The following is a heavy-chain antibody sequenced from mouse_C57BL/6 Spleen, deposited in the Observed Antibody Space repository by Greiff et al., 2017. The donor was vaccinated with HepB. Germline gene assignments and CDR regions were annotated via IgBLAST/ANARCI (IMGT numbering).Heavy chain of an antibody. D-gene: IGHD3-2*02. J-gene: IGHJ4*01. Sequence: EVQLQQSGPELVKPGASVKISCKASGYSFTDYNMNWVKQSNGKSLEWIGVINPNNGTTSYNQKFKGKATLTVDQSTSTAYMQLNSLTSEDSAVYYCTRRQLRLRNYAIDYWGQGTSVTVSS. CDR2: INPNNGTT. CDR3: TRRQLRLRNYAIDY. V-gene: IGHV1-39*01. CDR1: GYSFTDYN.